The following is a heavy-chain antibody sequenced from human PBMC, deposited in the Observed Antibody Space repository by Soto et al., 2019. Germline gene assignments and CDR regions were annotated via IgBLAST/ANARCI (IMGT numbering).Heavy chain of an antibody. CDR2: ISGSGGST. J-gene: IGHJ4*02. Sequence: GGSLRLSCAASGFTFSSYAMHWVRQATGKGLEWVSAISGSGGSTYYADSVKGRFTISRDNSKNTLYLQMNSLRAEDTAVYYCAKDPLHDYGDYFDYWGQGTLVTVSS. D-gene: IGHD4-17*01. CDR3: AKDPLHDYGDYFDY. V-gene: IGHV3-23*01. CDR1: GFTFSSYA.